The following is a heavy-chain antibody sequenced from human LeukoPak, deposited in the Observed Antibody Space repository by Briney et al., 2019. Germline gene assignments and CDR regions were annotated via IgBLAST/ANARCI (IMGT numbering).Heavy chain of an antibody. Sequence: SETLSLTCTVSGGSIRSHYWSWIRQPPGKGLEWIGYIYYSGSTNYNPSLKSRVTISVDTSKNQFSLKLSSVTAADTAVYYCARGAHNWNYFYFDYWGQGTLVTVSS. CDR3: ARGAHNWNYFYFDY. J-gene: IGHJ4*02. D-gene: IGHD1-7*01. CDR2: IYYSGST. V-gene: IGHV4-59*11. CDR1: GGSIRSHY.